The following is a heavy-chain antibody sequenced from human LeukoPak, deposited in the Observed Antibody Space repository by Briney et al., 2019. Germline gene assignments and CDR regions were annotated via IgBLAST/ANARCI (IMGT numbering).Heavy chain of an antibody. V-gene: IGHV4-39*01. CDR3: ARGGIWAIVVVPAARTFDY. D-gene: IGHD2-2*01. CDR2: ISYSGST. Sequence: SETLSLTCTVSGDSITNTLYRWGWFRQPPGKGLEWIGSISYSGSTYFNPSLKSRVTVSLETSKNKFSLKLNSVTAADTAVYYCARGGIWAIVVVPAARTFDYWGQGTLVTVSS. CDR1: GDSITNTLYR. J-gene: IGHJ4*02.